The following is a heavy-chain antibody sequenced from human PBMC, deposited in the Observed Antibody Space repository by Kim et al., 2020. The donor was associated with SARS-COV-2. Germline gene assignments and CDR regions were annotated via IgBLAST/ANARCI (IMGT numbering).Heavy chain of an antibody. V-gene: IGHV4-59*01. D-gene: IGHD3-10*01. J-gene: IGHJ4*01. CDR3: ARSITMVRGVITPYYFDY. Sequence: KSRVTISVDTSKNQFSLKLSSVTAEDTAVYYCARSITMVRGVITPYYFDYWGHGTLVTVSS.